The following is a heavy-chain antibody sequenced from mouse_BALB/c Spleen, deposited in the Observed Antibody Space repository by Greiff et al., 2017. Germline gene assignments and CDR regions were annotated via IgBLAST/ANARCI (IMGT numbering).Heavy chain of an antibody. CDR2: ICSGGST. J-gene: IGHJ4*01. Sequence: QVQLQQSGPGLVQPSQSLSITCTVSDFSLTSYGVHWVRQSPGKGLEWLGVICSGGSTDYNAAFISRLSISKDNSKSQVFFKMNSLQANDTAIYYCAPTYSKDAMDSWGEGASVTVSS. V-gene: IGHV2-2*02. CDR1: DFSLTSYG. D-gene: IGHD2-5*01. CDR3: APTYSKDAMDS.